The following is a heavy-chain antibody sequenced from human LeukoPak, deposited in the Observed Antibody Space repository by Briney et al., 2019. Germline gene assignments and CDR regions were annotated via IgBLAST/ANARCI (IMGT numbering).Heavy chain of an antibody. CDR1: GFTFSSYW. CDR3: VRAGGSSWSDF. V-gene: IGHV3-7*01. CDR2: INQDGSEN. Sequence: PGGSLRLSCAASGFTFSSYWLSWLRQSPGKGLEGVANINQDGSENHYVDSVEGRFTISRDNAKNSVFVQMNGLRVEDTAVYYCVRAGGSSWSDFWGQGTLVTVSS. J-gene: IGHJ4*02. D-gene: IGHD6-13*01.